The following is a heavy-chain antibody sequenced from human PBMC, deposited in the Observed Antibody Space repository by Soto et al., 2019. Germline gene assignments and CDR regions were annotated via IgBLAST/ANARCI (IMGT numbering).Heavy chain of an antibody. D-gene: IGHD3-16*01. J-gene: IGHJ5*02. CDR1: GFSLTTRGVG. Sequence: QITLKESGPTLVKPTQTLTLTCTFSGFSLTTRGVGVGWIRQPPGKALECLALIYWDDDKRYSPSLQSRLSNXKXNXKNQVVLTMTNVDPVDTATYYCAHIPNYYQYDWFDPWGQGTLVSVSS. CDR3: AHIPNYYQYDWFDP. V-gene: IGHV2-5*02. CDR2: IYWDDDK.